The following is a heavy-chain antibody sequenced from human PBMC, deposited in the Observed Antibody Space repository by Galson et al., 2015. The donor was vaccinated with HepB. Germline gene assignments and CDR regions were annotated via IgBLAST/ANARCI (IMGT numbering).Heavy chain of an antibody. D-gene: IGHD3-22*01. J-gene: IGHJ6*02. CDR1: GGTFSSYA. CDR3: ATLYRTMMGSYGMDV. V-gene: IGHV1-69*13. Sequence: SVKVSCKASGGTFSSYAISWVRQAPGQGLEWMGGIIPIFGTANYAQKFQGRVTITADESTSTAYMELSSLRSEDTAVYYCATLYRTMMGSYGMDVWGQGTTVTVSS. CDR2: IIPIFGTA.